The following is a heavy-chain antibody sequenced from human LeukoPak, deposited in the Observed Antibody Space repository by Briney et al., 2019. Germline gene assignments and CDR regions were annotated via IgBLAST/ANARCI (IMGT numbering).Heavy chain of an antibody. Sequence: KAGGSLRLSCAASGFTFSSYAMSWVRQAPGKGLEWVSGISGSGISTYYADALEGRFTISRDNSKNTLYLQMKSLRAEDTAVYYCAREWTELHRTPADYWGQGTLVTVSS. CDR3: AREWTELHRTPADY. J-gene: IGHJ4*02. CDR1: GFTFSSYA. V-gene: IGHV3-23*01. CDR2: ISGSGIST. D-gene: IGHD5-18*01.